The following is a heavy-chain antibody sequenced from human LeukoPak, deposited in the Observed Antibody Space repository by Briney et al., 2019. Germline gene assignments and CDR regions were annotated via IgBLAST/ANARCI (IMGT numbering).Heavy chain of an antibody. J-gene: IGHJ5*02. CDR3: AREGSYYDSSGYRGQSTRNWLDP. CDR2: ISPSGGST. V-gene: IGHV1-46*01. CDR1: GYTFTSYY. Sequence: ASVKVSCKASGYTFTSYYMHWVRQAPGQGLEWMGIISPSGGSTSYAQKFQGRVTMTRDTSTSTVYMELSSLRSEDTAVYYCAREGSYYDSSGYRGQSTRNWLDPWGQGTLVTVSS. D-gene: IGHD3-22*01.